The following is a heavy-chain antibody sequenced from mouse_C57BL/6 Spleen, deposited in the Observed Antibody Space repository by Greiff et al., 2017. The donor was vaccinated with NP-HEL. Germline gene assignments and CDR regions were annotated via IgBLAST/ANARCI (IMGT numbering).Heavy chain of an antibody. J-gene: IGHJ3*01. CDR3: TRETPQGIFAY. CDR1: GFTFSSYA. CDR2: ISSGGDYI. Sequence: EVMLVESGEGLVKPGGSLKLSCAASGFTFSSYAMSWVRQTPEKRLEWVAYISSGGDYIYYADTVKGRFTISRDNARNTLYLQMSSLKSEDTAMYYCTRETPQGIFAYWGQGTLVTVSA. V-gene: IGHV5-9-1*02. D-gene: IGHD3-2*02.